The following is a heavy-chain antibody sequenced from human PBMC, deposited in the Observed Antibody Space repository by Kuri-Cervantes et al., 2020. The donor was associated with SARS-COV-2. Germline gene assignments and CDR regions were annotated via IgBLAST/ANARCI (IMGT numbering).Heavy chain of an antibody. D-gene: IGHD2-2*01. CDR1: GYTFTSYG. J-gene: IGHJ6*02. Sequence: ASVKVSCKASGYTFTSYGISWVRQAPGQGLEWMGWINAYNGNTNYAQKLQGRVTMTTDTSTSTAYMELRSLRSDDTAVYYCAKDQQRRYCSSTSCYFSGFDIWGQGTTVTVSS. CDR2: INAYNGNT. CDR3: AKDQQRRYCSSTSCYFSGFDI. V-gene: IGHV1-18*01.